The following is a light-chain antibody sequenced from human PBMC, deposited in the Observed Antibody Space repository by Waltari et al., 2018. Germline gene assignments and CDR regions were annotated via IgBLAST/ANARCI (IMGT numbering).Light chain of an antibody. CDR3: CSYAGSYFWV. CDR1: SSDVGVYDF. CDR2: DVA. Sequence: QSALTQPRSVSGSPGQSVTISCSGTSSDVGVYDFISWYQHHPGKAPKLLIYDVAKRPSGVPDRFSGSKSDTTASLTISGLQAEDEAEYYCCSYAGSYFWVFGGGTKLTVL. V-gene: IGLV2-11*01. J-gene: IGLJ3*02.